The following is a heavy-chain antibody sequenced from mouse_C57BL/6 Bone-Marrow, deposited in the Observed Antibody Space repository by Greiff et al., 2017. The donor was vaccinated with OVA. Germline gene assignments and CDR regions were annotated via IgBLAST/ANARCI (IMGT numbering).Heavy chain of an antibody. J-gene: IGHJ2*01. CDR2: ISSGSSTI. CDR1: GFTFSDYG. CDR3: AIHYFDY. V-gene: IGHV5-17*01. Sequence: EVKLMESGGGLVKPGGSLKLSCAASGFTFSDYGMHWVRQAPEKGLEWVAYISSGSSTIYYADTVKGRFTISRDNAKNTLFLQMTSLRSEDTAMYYCAIHYFDYWGQGTTLTVCS.